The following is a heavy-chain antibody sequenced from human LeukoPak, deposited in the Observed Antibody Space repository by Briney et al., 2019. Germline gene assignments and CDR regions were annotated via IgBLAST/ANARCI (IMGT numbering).Heavy chain of an antibody. Sequence: GGSLRLSCAASGFTFSDYYMSWIRQAPGKGLEWVSYISSSGSTIYYADSVNGRFTISRDNAKNSLYLQMNSPRAEDTAVYYCARDDLRIPARSVASGMDVWGQGTTVTVSS. V-gene: IGHV3-11*01. CDR3: ARDDLRIPARSVASGMDV. CDR1: GFTFSDYY. CDR2: ISSSGSTI. J-gene: IGHJ6*02. D-gene: IGHD6-6*01.